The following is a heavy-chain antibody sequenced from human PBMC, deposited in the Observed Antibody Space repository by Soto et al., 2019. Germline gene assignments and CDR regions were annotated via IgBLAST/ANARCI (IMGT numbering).Heavy chain of an antibody. CDR3: RALGPSDQRFDP. Sequence: PSETLSLTCTVSGGSISSGGYYWSWIRQHPGKGLEWIGYIYYSGSTYYNPSLKSRVTISVDTSKNQFSLKLSSVTAADTAVYYGRALGPSDQRFDPWGQGTLVTVSS. J-gene: IGHJ5*02. CDR2: IYYSGST. V-gene: IGHV4-31*03. D-gene: IGHD1-26*01. CDR1: GGSISSGGYY.